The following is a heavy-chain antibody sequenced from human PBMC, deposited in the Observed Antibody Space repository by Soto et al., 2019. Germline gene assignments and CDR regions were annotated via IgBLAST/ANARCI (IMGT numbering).Heavy chain of an antibody. V-gene: IGHV3-21*01. J-gene: IGHJ6*02. CDR3: ARDRAHDYSNYGAYGMDV. D-gene: IGHD4-4*01. CDR1: GFTFSSYS. CDR2: ISSSSSYI. Sequence: GGSLRLSCAASGFTFSSYSMNWVRQAPGKGLEWVSSISSSSSYIYYADSVKGRFTISRDNAKNSLYLQMNSLRAEDTAVYYCARDRAHDYSNYGAYGMDVWGQGTTVTVSS.